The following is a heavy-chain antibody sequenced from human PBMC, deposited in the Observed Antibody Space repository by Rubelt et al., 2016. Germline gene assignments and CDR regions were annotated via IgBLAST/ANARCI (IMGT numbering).Heavy chain of an antibody. D-gene: IGHD5-18*01. CDR2: IIPILGIA. J-gene: IGHJ4*02. V-gene: IGHV1-69*04. CDR1: GYIFTNHG. Sequence: QVQLVQSGAEVREPGASVKVSCTASGYIFTNHGISWVRLAPGQGLEWMGRIIPILGIANYAQKFQGRVTFTADKSTGTADMELGSLRSEDTAVYYCARAHGYSLDNWGQGTLVTVSS. CDR3: ARAHGYSLDN.